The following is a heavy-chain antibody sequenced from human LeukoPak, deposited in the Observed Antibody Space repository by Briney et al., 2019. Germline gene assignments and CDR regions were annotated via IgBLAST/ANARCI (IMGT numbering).Heavy chain of an antibody. J-gene: IGHJ3*02. Sequence: ASVKVSCKASGYTFTGYYMHWVRQAPGQGLEWMGWINPNSGGTNYAQKFQGRVTMTRATSISTAYMELSRLRSDDTAVYYCAKARFLEWSDAFDIWGQGTMVTVSS. V-gene: IGHV1-2*02. CDR1: GYTFTGYY. CDR2: INPNSGGT. CDR3: AKARFLEWSDAFDI. D-gene: IGHD3-3*01.